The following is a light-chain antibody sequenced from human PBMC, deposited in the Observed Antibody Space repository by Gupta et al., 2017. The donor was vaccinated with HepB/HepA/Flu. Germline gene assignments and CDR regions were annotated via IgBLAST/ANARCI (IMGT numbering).Light chain of an antibody. CDR1: SSDVGSYNL. CDR3: CSYAGSSTFWL. V-gene: IGLV2-23*02. CDR2: EVT. Sequence: QSALTQPASVSGSPGQSITISCTGTSSDVGSYNLVSWYQQHPGKAPKLMIYEVTKRPSGVSDRFSGSKSGNTASLTISGLQAEDEGDYYCCSYAGSSTFWLFGGGTKVTGL. J-gene: IGLJ3*02.